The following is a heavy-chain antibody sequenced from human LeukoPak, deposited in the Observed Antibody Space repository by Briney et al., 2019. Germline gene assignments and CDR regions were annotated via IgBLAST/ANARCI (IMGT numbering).Heavy chain of an antibody. D-gene: IGHD3-16*01. CDR3: ARGGGLDV. CDR2: INHNGNVN. V-gene: IGHV3-7*03. CDR1: GFTFGKYW. J-gene: IGHJ6*02. Sequence: GGSLRLSCVASGFTFGKYWMSWVRQAPGKGLEWVASINHNGNVNYYVDSVKGRFTISRDNAKNSLYLQMSNLRAEDTAVYFCARGGGLDVWGQGATVTVSS.